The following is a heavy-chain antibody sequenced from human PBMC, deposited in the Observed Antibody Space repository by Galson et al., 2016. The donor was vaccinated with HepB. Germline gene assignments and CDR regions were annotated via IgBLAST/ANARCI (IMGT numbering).Heavy chain of an antibody. CDR1: GLTFSDAW. V-gene: IGHV3-30*18. D-gene: IGHD6-13*01. CDR3: AKVAETSSWFDYYFDS. J-gene: IGHJ4*02. Sequence: SLRLSCAASGLTFSDAWMNWVRQAPGQGLEWVAGLWYDGSNEYYVDSVKGRFTISRDNSKNTLYLQMNSLRADDTALYYCAKVAETSSWFDYYFDSWGQGTLVTVSS. CDR2: LWYDGSNE.